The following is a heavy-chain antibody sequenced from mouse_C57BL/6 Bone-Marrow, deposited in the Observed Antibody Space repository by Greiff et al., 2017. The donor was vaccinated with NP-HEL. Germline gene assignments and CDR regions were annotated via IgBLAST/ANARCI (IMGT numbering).Heavy chain of an antibody. D-gene: IGHD1-1*01. V-gene: IGHV5-15*01. CDR2: ISNLAYSI. CDR1: GFTFSDYG. CDR3: ARQGVYGSHYAMDY. J-gene: IGHJ4*01. Sequence: EVKLVESGGGLVQPGGSLKLSCAASGFTFSDYGMAWVRQAPRKGPEWVAFISNLAYSIYYADTVTGRFTLSRENAKNTLYLEMSSLRSEETAMYYCARQGVYGSHYAMDYWGQGTSVTVSS.